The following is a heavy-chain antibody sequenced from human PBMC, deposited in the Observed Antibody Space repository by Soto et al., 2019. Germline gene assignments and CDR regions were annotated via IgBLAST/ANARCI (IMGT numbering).Heavy chain of an antibody. V-gene: IGHV2-5*02. CDR2: IYWDDDK. Sequence: QLTLKESGPALVKPTQTLTLTCAFSGFSLSTGGVGVGWIRQPPGKALEWLALIYWDDDKRYSPSLKSRLTITKDTSRNQVVLTMTNMDPVDTATYYCAHTIKSRSWYYYYYGMDVWGQGTTVTVSS. CDR1: GFSLSTGGVG. D-gene: IGHD6-13*01. J-gene: IGHJ6*02. CDR3: AHTIKSRSWYYYYYGMDV.